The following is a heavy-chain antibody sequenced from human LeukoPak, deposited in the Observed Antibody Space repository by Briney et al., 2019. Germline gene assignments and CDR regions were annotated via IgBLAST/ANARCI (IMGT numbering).Heavy chain of an antibody. D-gene: IGHD6-6*01. V-gene: IGHV3-7*01. CDR1: GFILSTYY. Sequence: PGGCLRLSCAASGFILSTYYMTWVRQAPGKGLEWVANIKPDGSATYYVDSVKGRFTISRDNAKNSLFSQMNSLRDEDTAVYYCARDPGPSIPAWGAFDIWGQGTKVTVSS. CDR3: ARDPGPSIPAWGAFDI. J-gene: IGHJ3*02. CDR2: IKPDGSAT.